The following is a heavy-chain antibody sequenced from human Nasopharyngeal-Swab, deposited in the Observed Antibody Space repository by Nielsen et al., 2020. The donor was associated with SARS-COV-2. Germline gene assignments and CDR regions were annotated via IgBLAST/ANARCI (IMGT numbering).Heavy chain of an antibody. V-gene: IGHV3-30*18. CDR3: AKANVLFWFGQFKNDGFDI. Sequence: GESLKISCKASGFSFNNYGMHWARQAPGKGLEWVAVISYEGSKKFYAESVEGRFTISRDYSKTTLYLQMDSLRTDDTAMYYCAKANVLFWFGQFKNDGFDIWGQGKMVAVSS. D-gene: IGHD3-10*01. J-gene: IGHJ3*02. CDR2: ISYEGSKK. CDR1: GFSFNNYG.